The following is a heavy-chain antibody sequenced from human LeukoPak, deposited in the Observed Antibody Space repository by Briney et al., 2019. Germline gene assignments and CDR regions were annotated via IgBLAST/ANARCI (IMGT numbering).Heavy chain of an antibody. V-gene: IGHV4-59*08. Sequence: PSETLSLTCSVSGDSVTSSYWNWIRQPPGKGLEWIGHVSSDGTTNYTPSLRSRLIMSVDTAKNDISLILTSVTASDTAIYYCARLDCFVEGCYNHWGRGTLVTVSS. CDR2: VSSDGTT. CDR1: GDSVTSSY. CDR3: ARLDCFVEGCYNH. J-gene: IGHJ4*02. D-gene: IGHD2-15*01.